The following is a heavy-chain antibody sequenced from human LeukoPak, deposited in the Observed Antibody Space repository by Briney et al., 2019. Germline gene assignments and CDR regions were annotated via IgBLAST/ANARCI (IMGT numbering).Heavy chain of an antibody. CDR2: IYSGGST. D-gene: IGHD3-9*01. CDR3: ARVNYDILTGPAGVLGNWFDP. CDR1: GFTVSSNY. J-gene: IGHJ5*02. Sequence: GGSLRLSCAASGFTVSSNYMSWVRQAPGKGLEWVSVIYSGGSTYYADSVKGRFTISRDKSKNTPYLQMNSLRAEDTAVYYCARVNYDILTGPAGVLGNWFDPWGQGTLVTVSS. V-gene: IGHV3-66*01.